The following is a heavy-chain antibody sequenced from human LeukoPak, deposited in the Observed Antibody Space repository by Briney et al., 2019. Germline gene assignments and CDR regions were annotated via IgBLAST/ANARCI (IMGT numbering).Heavy chain of an antibody. Sequence: SVKVSCKASGGTFSSYAISWVRQAPGQGLEWMGGIIPIFGTANYAQKFQGRVTISTDESTSTAYMELSSLRSEDTAVYYCARSEGYCSGGSCPDRRYYYYYYYMDVWGKGTTVTVSS. D-gene: IGHD2-15*01. CDR1: GGTFSSYA. V-gene: IGHV1-69*05. J-gene: IGHJ6*03. CDR3: ARSEGYCSGGSCPDRRYYYYYYYMDV. CDR2: IIPIFGTA.